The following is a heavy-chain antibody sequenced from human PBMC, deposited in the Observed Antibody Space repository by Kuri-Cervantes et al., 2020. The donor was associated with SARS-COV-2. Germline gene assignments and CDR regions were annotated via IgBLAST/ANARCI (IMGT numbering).Heavy chain of an antibody. V-gene: IGHV4-4*07. J-gene: IGHJ5*02. D-gene: IGHD6-13*01. CDR3: ARDLSAGPNWFDP. CDR2: IYTSGST. CDR1: GGSISSYY. Sequence: ESLKISCSVSGGSISSYYWSWNRQPAGKGLEWIGRIYTSGSTNYNPSLKRRVTMSVDTSKNQFSLKPSSVPAADAAVYYCARDLSAGPNWFDPWGQGTLGTVSS.